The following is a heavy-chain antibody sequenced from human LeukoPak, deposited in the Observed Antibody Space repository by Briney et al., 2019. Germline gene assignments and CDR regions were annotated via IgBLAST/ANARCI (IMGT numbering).Heavy chain of an antibody. CDR1: GFTFSSYA. CDR3: ARDRIVVVVAAIGGFDY. CDR2: ISYDGSNK. Sequence: GGSLRLSCAASGFTFSSYAMHWVRQAPGKGLEWVAVISYDGSNKYYADSVKGRFTISRDNSKNTLYLQMNSLRAEDTAVYYRARDRIVVVVAAIGGFDYWGQGTLVTVSS. V-gene: IGHV3-30*04. J-gene: IGHJ4*02. D-gene: IGHD2-15*01.